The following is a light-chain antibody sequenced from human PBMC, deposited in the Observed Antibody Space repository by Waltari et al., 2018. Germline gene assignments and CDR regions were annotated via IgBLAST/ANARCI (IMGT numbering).Light chain of an antibody. CDR3: LLYYHGTAV. J-gene: IGLJ3*02. Sequence: SLTVSPGETVTLTCPSSTGAVSGGAYPSWVQQKVGHAPRALIYATDNRHSWIPARFSGSLLGGKAVLTLSGVQPEDEADYYCLLYYHGTAVFGGGTKLTVL. V-gene: IGLV7-43*01. CDR2: ATD. CDR1: TGAVSGGAY.